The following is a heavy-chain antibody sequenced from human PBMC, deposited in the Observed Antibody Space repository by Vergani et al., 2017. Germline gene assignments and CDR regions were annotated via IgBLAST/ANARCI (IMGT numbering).Heavy chain of an antibody. CDR2: IHYSGGT. CDR3: ASGVLVGAKALQH. V-gene: IGHV4-61*01. Sequence: QVQLQESGPGLVKPSETLSLTCTVSGSSVSSGSYYWSWIRQPPGKGREWIGYIHYSGGTNYNPSLKSRVTISVDTAKNQFSLKLSSVTAAATAVYYCASGVLVGAKALQHWGEGTMVTVSS. CDR1: GSSVSSGSYY. J-gene: IGHJ3*01. D-gene: IGHD1-26*01.